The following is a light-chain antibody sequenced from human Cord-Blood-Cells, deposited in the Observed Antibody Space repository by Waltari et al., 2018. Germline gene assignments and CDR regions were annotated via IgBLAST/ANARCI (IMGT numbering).Light chain of an antibody. CDR1: PSVLYSSNNKNY. V-gene: IGKV4-1*01. CDR3: QQYYSTPLT. CDR2: WAS. J-gene: IGKJ4*01. Sequence: DIVMTQPPDSLAVSLGGRATINCKSSPSVLYSSNNKNYLAWYQQKPGQPPKLLIYWASTRESGVPDRFSGSGSGTDFTLTISSLQAEDVAVYYCQQYYSTPLTFGGGTKVEIK.